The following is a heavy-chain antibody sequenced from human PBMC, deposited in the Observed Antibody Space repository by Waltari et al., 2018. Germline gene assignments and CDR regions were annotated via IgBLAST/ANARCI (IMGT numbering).Heavy chain of an antibody. CDR3: AQNRATFGAFDI. Sequence: QVQLQESGPGLVKPSETLSLTCTVSGGSISSHYWSLIRQPPGKGLEWIGYIYYSGSTNCNPSLKSRVTISVDTSKIQFSLKLISVTAADTAVYCCAQNRATFGAFDIWGQGTMVTVSS. CDR2: IYYSGST. V-gene: IGHV4-59*11. D-gene: IGHD1-26*01. CDR1: GGSISSHY. J-gene: IGHJ3*02.